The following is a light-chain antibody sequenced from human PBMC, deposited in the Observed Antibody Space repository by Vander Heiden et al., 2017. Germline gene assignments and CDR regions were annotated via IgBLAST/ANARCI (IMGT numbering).Light chain of an antibody. CDR3: QEDDNLSPFN. CDR1: EDISTF. J-gene: IGKJ1*01. Sequence: ASIGDRVSISCQASEDISTFLNWYQQKPGKAPKVLIQDASLWVEGVPPRFSGSGFGKAFTFTIYGRQPEDVGAYYCQEDDNLSPFNFGHGTKVEIK. V-gene: IGKV1-33*01. CDR2: DAS.